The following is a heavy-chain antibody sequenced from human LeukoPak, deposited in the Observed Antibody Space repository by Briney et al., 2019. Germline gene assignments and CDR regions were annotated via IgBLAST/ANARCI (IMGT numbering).Heavy chain of an antibody. CDR1: GLSFDNFG. Sequence: GGSLRLSCAASGLSFDNFGFNWVRQAPGKSLEWIPFISRSGSTIHYAESVRGRATVSRDNARKSLHLQMKSLRVEDTAVYYCARDPYFFDLWGQGTLVTVSS. J-gene: IGHJ4*02. CDR3: ARDPYFFDL. CDR2: ISRSGSTI. V-gene: IGHV3-48*04.